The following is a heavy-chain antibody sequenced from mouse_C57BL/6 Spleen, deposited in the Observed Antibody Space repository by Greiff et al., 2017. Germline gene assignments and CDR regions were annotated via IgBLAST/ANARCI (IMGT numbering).Heavy chain of an antibody. Sequence: VKLMESGAELVKPGASVKISCKASGYAFSSYWMNWVQQRPGKGLEWIGQIYPGDGDTNYNGKFKGKATLTADKSSSTAYMQLSSLTSEDSAVYFCARRSLLPFAYWGQGTLVTVSA. CDR2: IYPGDGDT. CDR1: GYAFSSYW. D-gene: IGHD2-1*01. V-gene: IGHV1-80*01. CDR3: ARRSLLPFAY. J-gene: IGHJ3*01.